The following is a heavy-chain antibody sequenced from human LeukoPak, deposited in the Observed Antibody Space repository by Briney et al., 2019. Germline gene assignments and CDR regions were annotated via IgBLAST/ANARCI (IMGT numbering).Heavy chain of an antibody. V-gene: IGHV3-48*01. CDR2: ISSSSSTI. Sequence: GGSLRLSCAASGFTFSSYSMNWVRQAPGKGLEWVSYISSSSSTIYYADPVKGRFTISRDNAKNSLYLQMNSLRAEDTAVYYCARDKTGTTSWNYYYYMDVWGKGTTVTVSS. CDR3: ARDKTGTTSWNYYYYMDV. J-gene: IGHJ6*03. D-gene: IGHD1-1*01. CDR1: GFTFSSYS.